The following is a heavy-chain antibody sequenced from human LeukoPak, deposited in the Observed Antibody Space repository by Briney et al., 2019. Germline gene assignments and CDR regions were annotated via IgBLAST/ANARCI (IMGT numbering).Heavy chain of an antibody. V-gene: IGHV3-21*01. CDR3: ARAPYYDRSGYDY. CDR2: ISSSSSYI. Sequence: PGGSLRLSCAASGFTFSSYSMNWVRQAPGKGLEWCSSISSSSSYIYYADSVKGRFTISRDNAKNSLYLQMNSLRAEDTAVYYCARAPYYDRSGYDYWGQGTLVTVSS. D-gene: IGHD3-22*01. J-gene: IGHJ4*02. CDR1: GFTFSSYS.